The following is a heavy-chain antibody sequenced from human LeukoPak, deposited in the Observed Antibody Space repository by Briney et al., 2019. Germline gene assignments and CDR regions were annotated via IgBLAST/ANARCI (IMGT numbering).Heavy chain of an antibody. CDR3: ARGFGGVIVVVPAANYNWFDP. D-gene: IGHD2-2*01. Sequence: PSQTLSLTCTVSGGSISSGGYYWSWIRQHPGKGLEWIGYIYYSGSTYYNQSLKSRVTISVDTSKNQFSLKLSSVTAADMAVYYCARGFGGVIVVVPAANYNWFDPWGQGTLVTVSS. V-gene: IGHV4-31*03. CDR2: IYYSGST. CDR1: GGSISSGGYY. J-gene: IGHJ5*02.